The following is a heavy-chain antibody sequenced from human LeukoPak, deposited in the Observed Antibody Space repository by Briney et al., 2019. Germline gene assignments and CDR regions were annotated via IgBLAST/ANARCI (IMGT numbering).Heavy chain of an antibody. D-gene: IGHD3-9*01. CDR2: MNPNSGNT. CDR1: GYTFTSYD. V-gene: IGHV1-8*01. Sequence: ASVKVPCKASGYTFTSYDINWVRQATGQGLEWMGWMNPNSGNTGYAQKFQGRVTMTRNTSIGTAYMELSSLRSEDTAVYYCARGLDVLRYFDWLSYHDAFDIWGQGTMVTVSS. CDR3: ARGLDVLRYFDWLSYHDAFDI. J-gene: IGHJ3*02.